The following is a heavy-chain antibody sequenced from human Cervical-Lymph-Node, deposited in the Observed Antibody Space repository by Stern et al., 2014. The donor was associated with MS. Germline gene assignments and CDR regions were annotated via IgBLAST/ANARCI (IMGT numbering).Heavy chain of an antibody. CDR3: ARGDRAVTGAIDY. D-gene: IGHD6-19*01. CDR1: GFIFSDYY. J-gene: IGHJ4*02. V-gene: IGHV3-11*01. CDR2: ISSSGSSI. Sequence: VQLEESGGGLVKPGGSLRLSCAASGFIFSDYYMSWIRRAPGKGLAWVSYISSSGSSIFYADSVKGRFTISRDNAENSLYLQMNSLRAEDTAVYYCARGDRAVTGAIDYWGQGTLVTVSS.